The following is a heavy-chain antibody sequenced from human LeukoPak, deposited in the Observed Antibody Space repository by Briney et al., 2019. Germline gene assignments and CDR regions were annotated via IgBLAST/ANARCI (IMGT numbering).Heavy chain of an antibody. CDR2: IYYSGST. V-gene: IGHV4-39*07. CDR1: GGSINSSSYY. D-gene: IGHD4-17*01. Sequence: PSETLSLTCTVSGGSINSSSYYWGWIRQPPGEGLEWIGTIYYSGSTFYTLSLKSRVTISVDTSKNQFSLKLSSVTAADTAVYYCARDSTYGDYVLQYHFDFWGQGSLVTVSS. J-gene: IGHJ4*02. CDR3: ARDSTYGDYVLQYHFDF.